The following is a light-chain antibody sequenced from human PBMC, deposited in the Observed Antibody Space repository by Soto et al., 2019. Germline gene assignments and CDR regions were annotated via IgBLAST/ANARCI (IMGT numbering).Light chain of an antibody. CDR2: EVT. J-gene: IGLJ1*01. Sequence: QSALTQPPSASGSPGQSVTISCTGTSSDVGGYNFVSWYQQHPGKAPKLMIYEVTKRPSGVPDRFSGSKSGNTASLTVSGLQAEDEADYYCSSYAGSSNLGDVFGTGTKLTVL. CDR3: SSYAGSSNLGDV. V-gene: IGLV2-8*01. CDR1: SSDVGGYNF.